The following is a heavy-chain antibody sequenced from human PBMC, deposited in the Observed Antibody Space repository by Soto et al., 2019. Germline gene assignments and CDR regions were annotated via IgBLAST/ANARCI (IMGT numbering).Heavy chain of an antibody. CDR2: ISPYNGTT. CDR1: GYTFTSYD. Sequence: GASVKVSCKASGYTFTSYDINWVRQATGQGLEWMGWISPYNGTTKYAEKFQGEMTMTTDTATSTAYMDLRSLRSDDTAVYYCARDGERDTGLNFYYYLHGMDAWGQGTRVTVSS. V-gene: IGHV1-18*01. J-gene: IGHJ6*02. CDR3: ARDGERDTGLNFYYYLHGMDA. D-gene: IGHD1-1*01.